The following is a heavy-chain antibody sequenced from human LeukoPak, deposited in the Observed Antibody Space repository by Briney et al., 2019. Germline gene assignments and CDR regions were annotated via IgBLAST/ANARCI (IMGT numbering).Heavy chain of an antibody. CDR2: IKSKTDGGTT. J-gene: IGHJ4*02. Sequence: PGGSLRLSCAASGFTFSNAWMSWVRQAPGKGLEWVGRIKSKTDGGTTDYAAPVKGRFTISRDDSKNTLYLQMNSLKTEDTAVYYCTTIYDYVWGGYRFGYWGQGTLVTVSS. V-gene: IGHV3-15*01. D-gene: IGHD3-16*02. CDR3: TTIYDYVWGGYRFGY. CDR1: GFTFSNAW.